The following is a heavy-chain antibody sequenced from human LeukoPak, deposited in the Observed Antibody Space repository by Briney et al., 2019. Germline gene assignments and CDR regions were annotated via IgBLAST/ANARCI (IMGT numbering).Heavy chain of an antibody. V-gene: IGHV3-23*01. CDR1: GFTFSSYA. D-gene: IGHD6-19*01. CDR2: ISGSGGST. Sequence: GGSLRLSCAASGFTFSSYAMSWVRQAPGEGLEWVSVISGSGGSTSYADSVKGRVTISRDNSKNTLYLQMNSLRAEDSAVYFCAKGRDEGGWYSNRALYFDYWGQGTLVTVSS. CDR3: AKGRDEGGWYSNRALYFDY. J-gene: IGHJ4*02.